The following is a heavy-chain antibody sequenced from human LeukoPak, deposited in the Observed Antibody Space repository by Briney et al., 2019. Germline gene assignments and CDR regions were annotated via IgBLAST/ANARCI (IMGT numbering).Heavy chain of an antibody. V-gene: IGHV4-59*01. CDR3: ARDSPSDRYCSSGSCYPNWFDP. CDR2: IYYSGST. CDR1: GGSISSYY. Sequence: SETLSLACTVSGGSISSYYWSWIRQPPGKGLEWIGYIYYSGSTNYNPSLKSRVTISVDTSKNQFSLKLSSVTAADTAVYYCARDSPSDRYCSSGSCYPNWFDPWGQGTLVTVSS. J-gene: IGHJ5*02. D-gene: IGHD2-15*01.